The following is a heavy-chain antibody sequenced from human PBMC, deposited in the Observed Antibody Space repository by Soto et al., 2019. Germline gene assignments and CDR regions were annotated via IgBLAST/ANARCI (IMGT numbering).Heavy chain of an antibody. CDR1: GYPFTGYY. D-gene: IGHD6-13*01. CDR2: INNNSGGT. J-gene: IGHJ6*01. V-gene: IGHV1-2*02. CDR3: ARWVAAAGNGRNGMDV. Sequence: GGSVKVFFKASGYPFTGYYMHLVRQAPGQGLEWMGWINNNSGGTNYSQKFQGRVTMTRDTSISTAYMELSRLRSDDTAVYYCARWVAAAGNGRNGMDVWGQGTTVTVSS.